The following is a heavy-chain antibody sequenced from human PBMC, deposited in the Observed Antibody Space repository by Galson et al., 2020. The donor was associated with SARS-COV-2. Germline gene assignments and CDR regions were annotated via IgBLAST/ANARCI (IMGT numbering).Heavy chain of an antibody. D-gene: IGHD3-3*01. CDR3: AHRVHDFWSGTFDY. CDR2: IYWDDDK. CDR1: GFSPSTSGVG. J-gene: IGHJ4*02. V-gene: IGHV2-5*02. Sequence: SGPTLVKPTQTLTLTCTFSGFSPSTSGVGVGWIRQPPGKALEWLALIYWDDDKRYSPSLKSRLTITKDTSKNQVVLTMTNMDPVDTATYYGAHRVHDFWSGTFDYWGQGTLVTVSS.